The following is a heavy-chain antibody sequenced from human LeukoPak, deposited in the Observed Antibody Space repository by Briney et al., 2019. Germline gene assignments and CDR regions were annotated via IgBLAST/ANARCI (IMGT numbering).Heavy chain of an antibody. J-gene: IGHJ6*03. CDR3: ARQKAVVVVAATPDEDYGDYVDYYYYMDV. CDR1: GFTFSSYS. V-gene: IGHV3-7*01. CDR2: IKEDGSEK. D-gene: IGHD2-15*01. Sequence: GGSLRLSCAASGFTFSSYSMNWVRQAPGKGLEWVANIKEDGSEKYYVDSVKGRLTISRDNAKNSLSLQIKSLRAEDTAVYYCARQKAVVVVAATPDEDYGDYVDYYYYMDVWGKGTTVTVSS.